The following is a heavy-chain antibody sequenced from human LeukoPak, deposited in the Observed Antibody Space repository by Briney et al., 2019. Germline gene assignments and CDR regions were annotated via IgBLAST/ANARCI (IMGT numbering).Heavy chain of an antibody. Sequence: GGSLRLSCVTSGFTFSSYWMSWVRQAPGKGLEWVANIKQDGSQKYYVDSVKGRFTISRDNAKNSLYLQMNSLRAEDTAVYYCASDTYGDENYWGQGTLVTVSS. V-gene: IGHV3-7*01. D-gene: IGHD4-17*01. J-gene: IGHJ4*02. CDR3: ASDTYGDENY. CDR1: GFTFSSYW. CDR2: IKQDGSQK.